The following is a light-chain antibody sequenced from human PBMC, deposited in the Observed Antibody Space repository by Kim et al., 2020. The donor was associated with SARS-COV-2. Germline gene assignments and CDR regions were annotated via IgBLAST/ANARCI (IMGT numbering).Light chain of an antibody. CDR1: SSDVGSYNY. CDR3: SSYTSSSTWV. CDR2: DVS. J-gene: IGLJ1*01. V-gene: IGLV2-14*01. Sequence: QSALTQPPSVSGSPGQSVTISCTGTSSDVGSYNYVSWYQQHPGKAPKLMIYDVSKRPSGVSNRFSGSKSGNTASLTVSGLQAEDEADYYCSSYTSSSTWVFGTGTQVTVL.